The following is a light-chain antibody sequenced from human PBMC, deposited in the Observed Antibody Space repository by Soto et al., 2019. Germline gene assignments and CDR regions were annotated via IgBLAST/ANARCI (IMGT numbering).Light chain of an antibody. CDR3: LQDYNYPRT. CDR2: AAS. J-gene: IGKJ1*01. Sequence: ALQMTQSPSSLSASVGDRVTITCRASQGIRNDLGWYQQKPGKAPKLLIFAASSLQSGVTSRFSGSGSGTDFTPTISSPQTEDFATYYYLQDYNYPRTFGQGTKVEIK. V-gene: IGKV1-6*01. CDR1: QGIRND.